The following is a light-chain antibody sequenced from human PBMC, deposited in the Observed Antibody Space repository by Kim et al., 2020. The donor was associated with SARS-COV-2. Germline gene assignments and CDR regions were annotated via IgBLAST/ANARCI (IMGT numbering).Light chain of an antibody. J-gene: IGKJ1*01. V-gene: IGKV1-17*01. Sequence: DIQMTQSPSSLSASVGDRVTITCRASQGITNDLGWYQQTPGKAPKLLIYAASSLESGVPSRFSGSGSGTEFTLTISSLQPEDSATYYCLQHTAYPRTFGQGTKVDIK. CDR1: QGITND. CDR3: LQHTAYPRT. CDR2: AAS.